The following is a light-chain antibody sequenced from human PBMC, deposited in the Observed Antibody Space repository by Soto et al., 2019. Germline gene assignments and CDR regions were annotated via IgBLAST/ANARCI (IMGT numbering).Light chain of an antibody. CDR2: GAS. CDR1: QSVSSTY. J-gene: IGKJ2*01. CDR3: QQYGRSPPFT. Sequence: TQSPSTLSASVGDRVTITCRASQSVSSTYIAWYQQNPGQAPRLLIYGASSRATGIPDRFSGSGSGTDFTLTISRLEPEDFAVYFCQQYGRSPPFTFGQGTKVEIK. V-gene: IGKV3-20*01.